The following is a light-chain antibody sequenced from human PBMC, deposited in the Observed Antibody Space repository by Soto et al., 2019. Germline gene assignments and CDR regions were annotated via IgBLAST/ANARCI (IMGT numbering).Light chain of an antibody. J-gene: IGLJ1*01. CDR3: SAYTTSDTYV. CDR2: DVT. Sequence: QSVLTQPASVSGSPGQSITVSCTGTSSDVSSYNFVSWYQQHPGKAPKLIIYDVTYRPSGVANRFSASKSGNTASLTISGLQAEDEADYYCSAYTTSDTYVFGTGTKLTVL. CDR1: SSDVSSYNF. V-gene: IGLV2-14*01.